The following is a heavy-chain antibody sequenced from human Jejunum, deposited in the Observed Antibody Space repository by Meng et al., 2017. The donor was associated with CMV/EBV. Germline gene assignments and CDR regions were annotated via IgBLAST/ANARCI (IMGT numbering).Heavy chain of an antibody. J-gene: IGHJ6*02. V-gene: IGHV3-9*01. Sequence: SGFRFDDYAMHWVRQAPGKGLEWVSGISWNSGAIGYADSIKGRFTISRDNGKNTLYLQMNSLRAEDTALYYCARGGYPVDYYGMDVWGQGTTVTVSS. D-gene: IGHD3-16*02. CDR2: ISWNSGAI. CDR3: ARGGYPVDYYGMDV. CDR1: GFRFDDYA.